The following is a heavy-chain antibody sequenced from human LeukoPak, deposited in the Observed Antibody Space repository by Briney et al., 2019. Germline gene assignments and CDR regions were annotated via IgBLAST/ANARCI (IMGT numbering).Heavy chain of an antibody. V-gene: IGHV3-7*01. D-gene: IGHD5-18*01. CDR3: ARDGGYSYGFDY. CDR1: GFTFSSYW. J-gene: IGHJ4*02. CDR2: INQDGSEK. Sequence: PGGSLRLSCVASGFTFSSYWMSWVRQAPGKGLEWVSNINQDGSEKYYVDSVKGRFTISRDNAKNSLYLQMNSLRAEDTAVYYCARDGGYSYGFDYWGQGTLVTVSS.